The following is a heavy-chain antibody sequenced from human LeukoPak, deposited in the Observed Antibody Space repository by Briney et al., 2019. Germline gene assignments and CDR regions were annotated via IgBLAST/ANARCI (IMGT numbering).Heavy chain of an antibody. J-gene: IGHJ3*02. CDR2: INPNSGGT. D-gene: IGHD3-22*01. V-gene: IGHV1-2*02. Sequence: ASVTVSCTASGYTFSGYYMHWVRQAPGQGLEWMGWINPNSGGTNYAQKFQGRVTMTRDTSISTAYMELSRLRSDDTAVYYCSVAITMIVVANDAFDIWGQGTMVTVSS. CDR3: SVAITMIVVANDAFDI. CDR1: GYTFSGYY.